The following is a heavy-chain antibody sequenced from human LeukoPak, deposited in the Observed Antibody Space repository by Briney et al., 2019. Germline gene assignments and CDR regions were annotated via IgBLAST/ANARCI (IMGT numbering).Heavy chain of an antibody. CDR1: GGTFTRYA. Sequence: GSSVRVSYTASGGTFTRYAISWVGQAPGQGGEGMGRIIPILGIANYTQKFQGRVTITADKSTSTAYMELSSLRSEDTAVYYCASGGSSSMEGPYYYYGMDVWGQGTTVTVSS. CDR2: IIPILGIA. D-gene: IGHD6-6*01. V-gene: IGHV1-69*17. J-gene: IGHJ6*02. CDR3: ASGGSSSMEGPYYYYGMDV.